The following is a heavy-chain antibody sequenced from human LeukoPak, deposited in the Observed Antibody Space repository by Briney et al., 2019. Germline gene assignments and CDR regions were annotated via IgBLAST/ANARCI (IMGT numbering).Heavy chain of an antibody. Sequence: GASVKVSCKASGGTFSSYTISWVRQAPGQGLEWMGRIIPILGIANYAQKLQGRVTITADKSTSTAYMELSSLRSEDTAVYYCARMAGPTLRYWGQGTLVTVSS. CDR2: IIPILGIA. J-gene: IGHJ4*02. CDR3: ARMAGPTLRY. CDR1: GGTFSSYT. D-gene: IGHD1-14*01. V-gene: IGHV1-69*02.